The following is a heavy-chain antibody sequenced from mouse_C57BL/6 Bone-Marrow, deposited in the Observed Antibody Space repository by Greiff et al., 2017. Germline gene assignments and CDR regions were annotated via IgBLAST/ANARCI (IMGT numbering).Heavy chain of an antibody. Sequence: EVKLMESGGGLVKPGGSLKLSCAASGFTFSSYTMSWVRQTPEKRLQWVAAISGGGGNTYYPDSVKGRFTISSANAKNILKLQMSSLRSEDTALDYCSRQVTTVLATKYFDVWGTGTTVTVSS. CDR3: SRQVTTVLATKYFDV. CDR1: GFTFSSYT. CDR2: ISGGGGNT. J-gene: IGHJ1*03. V-gene: IGHV5-9*01. D-gene: IGHD1-1*01.